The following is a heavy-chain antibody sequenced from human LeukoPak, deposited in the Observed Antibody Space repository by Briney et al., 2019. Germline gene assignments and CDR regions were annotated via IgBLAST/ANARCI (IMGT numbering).Heavy chain of an antibody. V-gene: IGHV1-46*01. J-gene: IGHJ1*01. Sequence: GASVKVSCKGSGYTFTSYGISWVRQAPGQGLEWMGVLNPSGGSTNYAQKFQGRVTMTRDTSTSTVYMELSSLRSEDTAMYYCARDKRGQGWLKLQYFQHWGQGTLVTVSS. D-gene: IGHD5-24*01. CDR2: LNPSGGST. CDR3: ARDKRGQGWLKLQYFQH. CDR1: GYTFTSYG.